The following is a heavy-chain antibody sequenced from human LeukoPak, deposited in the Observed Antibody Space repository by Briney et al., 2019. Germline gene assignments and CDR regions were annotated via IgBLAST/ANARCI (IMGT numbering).Heavy chain of an antibody. CDR2: IYHSGST. Sequence: SQTLSLTCAVSGGSISRGGYSWSWIRQLPGKGLEWIGYIYHSGSTYYNPSLKSRVTISVDRSKNQFSLKLSSVTAADTAVYYCARGGAGAAAGTKYYWGQGTLVTVSS. CDR1: GGSISRGGYS. V-gene: IGHV4-30-2*01. J-gene: IGHJ4*02. CDR3: ARGGAGAAAGTKYY. D-gene: IGHD6-13*01.